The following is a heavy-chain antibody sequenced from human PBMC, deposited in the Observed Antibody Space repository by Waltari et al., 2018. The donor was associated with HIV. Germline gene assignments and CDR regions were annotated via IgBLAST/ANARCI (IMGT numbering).Heavy chain of an antibody. J-gene: IGHJ4*02. Sequence: QITLKESGPSLVKSTQTLTLTCTFSGFSLNTTGVGVGWIRQPPGKTLEWLALIYWDEDERYSPSLKTRLTSTKDPSKNQVVLSMTNMDPVDTATYYCAHRRGSRLYLKLGYFDFWGQGTLVTVSS. D-gene: IGHD6-19*01. CDR2: IYWDEDE. CDR3: AHRRGSRLYLKLGYFDF. CDR1: GFSLNTTGVG. V-gene: IGHV2-5*02.